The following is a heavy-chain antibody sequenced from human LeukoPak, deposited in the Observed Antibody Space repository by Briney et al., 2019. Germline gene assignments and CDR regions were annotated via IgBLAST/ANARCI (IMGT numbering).Heavy chain of an antibody. CDR2: ISYDGSNK. CDR3: AKDADISVELVVITSFDS. V-gene: IGHV3-30*04. Sequence: PGRSLRLSCAASGFTFSSYAMHWVRQAPGKGLEWVAVISYDGSNKYYADSVKGRFTISRDNSKNMLYLQMNSLRAEDTALYYCAKDADISVELVVITSFDSWGQGTLVTVSS. J-gene: IGHJ4*02. D-gene: IGHD3-22*01. CDR1: GFTFSSYA.